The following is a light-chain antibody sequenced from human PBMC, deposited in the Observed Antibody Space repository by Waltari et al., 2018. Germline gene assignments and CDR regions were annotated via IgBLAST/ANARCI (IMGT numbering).Light chain of an antibody. CDR3: AAWDDSLNGDV. CDR2: SNT. V-gene: IGLV1-44*01. CDR1: SSNIGGNT. Sequence: QSVLTQPPSASGTPGQRVTVSCSGSSSNIGGNTVHWYQQLPGTAPKLLIYSNTQRPSGVPDRFSGSKSGTSASLAISGLQSGDEADYYCAAWDDSLNGDVFGTGTKVTGL. J-gene: IGLJ1*01.